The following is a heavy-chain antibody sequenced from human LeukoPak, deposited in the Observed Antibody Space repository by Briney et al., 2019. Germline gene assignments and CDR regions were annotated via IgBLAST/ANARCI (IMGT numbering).Heavy chain of an antibody. CDR3: ARNPGIRPNWFDP. J-gene: IGHJ5*02. CDR2: INHSGST. Sequence: PSETLSLTCAVYGGSFSGYYWSWIRQPPGKGPEWIGEINHSGSTNYNPSLKSRVTISVDTSKNQFSLKLSSVTAADTAVYYCARNPGIRPNWFDPWGQGTLVTVSS. CDR1: GGSFSGYY. D-gene: IGHD1-14*01. V-gene: IGHV4-34*01.